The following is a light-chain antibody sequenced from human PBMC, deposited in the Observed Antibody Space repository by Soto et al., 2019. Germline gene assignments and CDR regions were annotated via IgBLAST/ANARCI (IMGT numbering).Light chain of an antibody. Sequence: DIQMNQSPSTLSVSVGDRVTITCRASQTISSWLAWYQQKPGTAPKLLIYKESTLKSGVPLRFSGSGSGTEFTLTISGXQPDDFATYYCQHYNSYSEAFGQVTKVDIK. V-gene: IGKV1-5*03. CDR3: QHYNSYSEA. CDR1: QTISSW. J-gene: IGKJ1*01. CDR2: KES.